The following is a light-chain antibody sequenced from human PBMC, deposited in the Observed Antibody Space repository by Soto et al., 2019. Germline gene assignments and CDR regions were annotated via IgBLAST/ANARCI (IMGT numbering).Light chain of an antibody. CDR1: SSNIGAAYA. CDR3: QSYDRSLRAYV. J-gene: IGLJ1*01. CDR2: GNS. Sequence: QSVLTHPPSVYGAPGQRVTISCTGSSSNIGAAYAVHWCQQLPGTAPKLLIYGNSNRPSGVPDRFSGSKSGTSASLAITGLQVEDEADYYCQSYDRSLRAYVFGTGTKVTVL. V-gene: IGLV1-40*01.